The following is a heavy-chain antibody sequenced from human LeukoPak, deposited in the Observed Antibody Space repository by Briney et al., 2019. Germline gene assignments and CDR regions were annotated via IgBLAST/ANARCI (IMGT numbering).Heavy chain of an antibody. D-gene: IGHD6-13*01. Sequence: GGSLRLSCAASGFTFSDYYMRWIRQAPGKGLEGVSYISSSGCTIYYADSVKGRSTISRDNAKNSLYLQLNSLRAEDTAVYYFPREQLSKGYGLCYWGQGTLVTVSS. CDR2: ISSSGCTI. CDR1: GFTFSDYY. J-gene: IGHJ4*02. CDR3: PREQLSKGYGLCY. V-gene: IGHV3-11*04.